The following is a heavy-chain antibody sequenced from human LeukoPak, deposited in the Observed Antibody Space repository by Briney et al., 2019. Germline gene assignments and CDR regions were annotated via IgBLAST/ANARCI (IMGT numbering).Heavy chain of an antibody. D-gene: IGHD3-10*01. Sequence: GGSLRLSCAASGFTFSNYAMHWVRQAPGKGLEWVALISHDGNNKYYADSVKGRFTISRDNSKNTLYLQMNSLRAEDTAVYYCARSGGSGSYYIGYFDYWGQGTLVTVSS. CDR3: ARSGGSGSYYIGYFDY. J-gene: IGHJ4*02. V-gene: IGHV3-30*03. CDR1: GFTFSNYA. CDR2: ISHDGNNK.